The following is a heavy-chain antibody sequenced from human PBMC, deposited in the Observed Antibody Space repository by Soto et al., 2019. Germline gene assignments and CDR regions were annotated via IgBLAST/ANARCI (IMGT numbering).Heavy chain of an antibody. CDR3: ARFVGWIGHYNYYYMDV. D-gene: IGHD3-3*01. Sequence: ASVKVSCKASGYTFTSYDINWVRQATGQGHEWMGWMNPNSGNTGYAQKFQGRVTMTRNTSISTAYMELSSLRSEDTAVYYCARFVGWIGHYNYYYMDVWGKGTTVTVS. CDR2: MNPNSGNT. CDR1: GYTFTSYD. J-gene: IGHJ6*03. V-gene: IGHV1-8*01.